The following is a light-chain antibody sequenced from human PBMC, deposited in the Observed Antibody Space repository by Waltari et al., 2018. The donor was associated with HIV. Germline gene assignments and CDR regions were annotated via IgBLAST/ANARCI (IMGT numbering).Light chain of an antibody. CDR3: QQYYSYPWT. J-gene: IGKJ1*01. CDR1: QGVGNY. V-gene: IGKV1-8*01. CDR2: TVS. Sequence: AIRMTQSPSSFSASTDDRVTITCRASQGVGNYLAWYQQKPGKAPKLLIHTVSNLESGVPSRFSGSGSGTDFTLTISRLQSEDFATYYCQQYYSYPWTFGQGTKVEV.